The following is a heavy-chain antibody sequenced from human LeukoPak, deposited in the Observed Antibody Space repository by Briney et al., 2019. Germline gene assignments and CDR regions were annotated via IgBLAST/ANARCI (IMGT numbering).Heavy chain of an antibody. Sequence: GGSLRLSCAASGFTFSDYYMSWIRQAPGKGLEWVAVISYDGSNKYYADSVKGRFTISRDNSKNTLYLQMNSLRAEDTAVYYCARAQREWEPSPTDAFDIWGQGTMVTVSS. V-gene: IGHV3-30-3*01. CDR1: GFTFSDYY. D-gene: IGHD1-26*01. CDR3: ARAQREWEPSPTDAFDI. CDR2: ISYDGSNK. J-gene: IGHJ3*02.